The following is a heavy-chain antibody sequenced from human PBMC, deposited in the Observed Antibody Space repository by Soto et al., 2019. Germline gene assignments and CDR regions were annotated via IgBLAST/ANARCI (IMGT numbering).Heavy chain of an antibody. CDR3: ARQTMVRGVNFDY. D-gene: IGHD3-10*01. J-gene: IGHJ4*02. V-gene: IGHV4-39*01. Sequence: QLQLQESGPGLVKPSETLSLTCTVSGGSISSSSYYWGWIRQPPGKGLEWIGSIYYSGSTYYNPSLTSRATISVDTSKNQFSLKLSSVTAADTAVYYCARQTMVRGVNFDYWGQGTLVTVSS. CDR2: IYYSGST. CDR1: GGSISSSSYY.